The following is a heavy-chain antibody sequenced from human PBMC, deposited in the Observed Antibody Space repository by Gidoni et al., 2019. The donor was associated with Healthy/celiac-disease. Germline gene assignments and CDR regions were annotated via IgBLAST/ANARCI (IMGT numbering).Heavy chain of an antibody. CDR1: GFTFSSYG. D-gene: IGHD1-7*01. Sequence: QVQLVESGGGVVQPGRSLRLSCAASGFTFSSYGMHWVRQAPGKGLEWVAVISYDGSKKYYADSVKGRFTISRDNSKNTLYLQMNSLRAEDTAVYYCASPEELELGGYYYGMDVWGQGTTVTVSS. J-gene: IGHJ6*02. V-gene: IGHV3-30*03. CDR3: ASPEELELGGYYYGMDV. CDR2: ISYDGSKK.